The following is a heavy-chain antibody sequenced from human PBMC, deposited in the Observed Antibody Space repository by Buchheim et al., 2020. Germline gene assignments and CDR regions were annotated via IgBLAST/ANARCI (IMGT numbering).Heavy chain of an antibody. CDR2: IYIYKNGIT. CDR1: GGAISSYY. Sequence: QVQLQESGPGLVKPSETLSLTCTVSGGAISSYYWSWIRQPPGKGLEWVGYIYIYKNGITNYNPSLNSRVTMSADTSKNQFSLRLTSVTAADTAVYYCARQRAGVGSLWLWGQGT. J-gene: IGHJ4*02. V-gene: IGHV4-59*08. CDR3: ARQRAGVGSLWL. D-gene: IGHD6-13*01.